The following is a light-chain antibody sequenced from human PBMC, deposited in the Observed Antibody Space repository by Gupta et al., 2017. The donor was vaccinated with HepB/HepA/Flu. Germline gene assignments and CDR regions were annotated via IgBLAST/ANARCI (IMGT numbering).Light chain of an antibody. CDR3: SSRDNSGDHLM. CDR1: SLSNYF. CDR2: GKN. J-gene: IGLJ3*02. Sequence: SSELTQGPAVSVALGQTVRITCQGDSLSNYFASWYQQKPGQAPVLVIYGKNNRPSGIPDRFSGTSSGNTASLTITEAQAEDEADYYCSSRDNSGDHLMFGGGTKLTVL. V-gene: IGLV3-19*01.